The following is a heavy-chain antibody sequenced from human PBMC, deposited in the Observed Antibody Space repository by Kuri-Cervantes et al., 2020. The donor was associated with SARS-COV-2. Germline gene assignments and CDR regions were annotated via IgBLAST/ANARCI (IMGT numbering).Heavy chain of an antibody. CDR1: GYSFTSYW. V-gene: IGHV5-51*01. CDR3: ARSSPMLGYDFWSGYYIGWFDP. D-gene: IGHD3-3*01. Sequence: KVSCKGSGYSFTSYWIGWVRQMPGKGLEWMGIIYPGDSDTRYSPSFQGQVTISADKSISTAYLQWSSLKASDTAMYYCARSSPMLGYDFWSGYYIGWFDPWGQGTLVTVSS. CDR2: IYPGDSDT. J-gene: IGHJ5*02.